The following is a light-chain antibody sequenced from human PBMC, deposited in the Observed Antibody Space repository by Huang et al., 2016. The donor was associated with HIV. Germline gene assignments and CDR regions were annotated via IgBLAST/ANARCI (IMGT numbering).Light chain of an antibody. CDR2: AAS. Sequence: AIQLTQSPSSLSASVGDRVTITCRASQDITNDLGWYQQKPVKAPKLLISAASTVRSGVPSRFSGSGSGTDFTLTISSLQPEDFATYFCLQDFNYPRTFGQGTRVEI. J-gene: IGKJ1*01. V-gene: IGKV1-6*02. CDR1: QDITND. CDR3: LQDFNYPRT.